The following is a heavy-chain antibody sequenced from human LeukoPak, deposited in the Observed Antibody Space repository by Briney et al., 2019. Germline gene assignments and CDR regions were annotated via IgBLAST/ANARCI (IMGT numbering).Heavy chain of an antibody. V-gene: IGHV1-46*01. J-gene: IGHJ4*02. D-gene: IGHD2-15*01. CDR3: AREVATRNFDY. Sequence: GASVKVSCKASGYTFTSNYIHWVRQAPGQGLEWMGIINPSGGGTSYAQKFQGRVTMTRDTSTSTVYMELSSLRSEDTAVYYCAREVATRNFDYWGQGTLVTVSS. CDR2: INPSGGGT. CDR1: GYTFTSNY.